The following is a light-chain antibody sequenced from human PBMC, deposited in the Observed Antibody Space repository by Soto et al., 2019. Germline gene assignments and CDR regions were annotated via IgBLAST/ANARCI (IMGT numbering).Light chain of an antibody. J-gene: IGKJ3*01. Sequence: EIVMTQSPVTLSESPGERATLSCRASQSVSSSYLAWYQQKPGQAPRLLIYGASSRATGIPDRFSGSGSGTDFTLTISRLEPEDFAVYYCQQYGSSPLFTFGPGTKVDIK. CDR2: GAS. V-gene: IGKV3-20*01. CDR3: QQYGSSPLFT. CDR1: QSVSSSY.